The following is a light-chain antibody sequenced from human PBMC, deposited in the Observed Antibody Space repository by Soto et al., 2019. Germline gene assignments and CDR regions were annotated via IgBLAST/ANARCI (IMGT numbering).Light chain of an antibody. Sequence: QSVLTQPASVSGSPGQSITISCTGTSSDVGGYNYVAWYQQHPNKAPKVLIYEGNNRPSGVSDRFSGSKSGNTASLTISGLQAEDEADYYCSSHTPNITLFGGGTK. V-gene: IGLV2-14*03. CDR2: EGN. J-gene: IGLJ2*01. CDR3: SSHTPNITL. CDR1: SSDVGGYNY.